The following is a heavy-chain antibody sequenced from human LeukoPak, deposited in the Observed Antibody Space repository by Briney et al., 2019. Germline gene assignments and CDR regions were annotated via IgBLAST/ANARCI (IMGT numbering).Heavy chain of an antibody. CDR2: ISDSGDYT. CDR3: AKDTSIGKYCTNGVCSPFDY. Sequence: GESLRLYCVVSQFTFNTYSFHWVRQAPGQGLEWVSVISDSGDYTSYADSVRGRFTISRDNSRNTLYLQMISLRPEDTAVYYCAKDTSIGKYCTNGVCSPFDYWGQGTLVTVSS. V-gene: IGHV3-23*01. CDR1: QFTFNTYS. J-gene: IGHJ4*02. D-gene: IGHD2-8*01.